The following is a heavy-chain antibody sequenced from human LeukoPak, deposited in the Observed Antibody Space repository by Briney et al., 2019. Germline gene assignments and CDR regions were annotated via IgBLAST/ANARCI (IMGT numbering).Heavy chain of an antibody. CDR3: GXXXXXXXXXXXXXXGGADYFDY. CDR2: IYYSGST. D-gene: IGHD6-25*01. V-gene: IGHV4-59*01. Sequence: SGGSXXXYYWSWIRQPPGKGLXGIGYIYYSGSTNYNPSLKTRVTISVDTSKNQFSLKLRSVTAADTAVYYCGXXXXXXXXXXXXXXGGADYFDYWGQGTLVTVSS. J-gene: IGHJ4*02. CDR1: GGSXXXYY.